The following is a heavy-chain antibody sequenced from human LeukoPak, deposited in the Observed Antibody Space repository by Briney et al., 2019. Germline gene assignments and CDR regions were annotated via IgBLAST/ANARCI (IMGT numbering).Heavy chain of an antibody. CDR2: IYYTGST. Sequence: PSETLSLTCTVSGGSISSYYWSWARQPPGNGLEWIGYIYYTGSTNDNPALKGRVTISVDTPTNRFSLKLSSVTAADTAVYYCAILITGNYFDYWGQGTLVTVSS. V-gene: IGHV4-59*08. CDR1: GGSISSYY. CDR3: AILITGNYFDY. J-gene: IGHJ4*02. D-gene: IGHD3-22*01.